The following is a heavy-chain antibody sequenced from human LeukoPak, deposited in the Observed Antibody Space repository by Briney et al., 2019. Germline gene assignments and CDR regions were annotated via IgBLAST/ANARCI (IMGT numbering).Heavy chain of an antibody. CDR3: ARLSRGDGYNYHDY. CDR1: RGSISNYY. D-gene: IGHD5-24*01. V-gene: IGHV4-59*01. CDR2: IYYSGST. Sequence: SETLSLTCSVSRGSISNYYWSWIRQPPGKELEWIGYIYYSGSTNYNPSLKSRVTTSVDTSKNQFSLKLSSVTAADTAVYYCARLSRGDGYNYHDYWGQGTLVTVSS. J-gene: IGHJ4*02.